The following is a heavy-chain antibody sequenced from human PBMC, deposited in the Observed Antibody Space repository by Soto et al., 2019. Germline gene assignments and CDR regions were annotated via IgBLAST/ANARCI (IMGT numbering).Heavy chain of an antibody. CDR2: INPKSGGT. V-gene: IGHV1-2*02. Sequence: RASVKVSCKASGYTFTVYYMHWVRQAPGQGLEWMGWINPKSGGTMYPQKFQGRVTMTWDTSISTAYMALTRLRSDDTAVYYCARDLAKGGGSAGFDYRGQGTLVTVSS. D-gene: IGHD1-26*01. CDR1: GYTFTVYY. CDR3: ARDLAKGGGSAGFDY. J-gene: IGHJ4*02.